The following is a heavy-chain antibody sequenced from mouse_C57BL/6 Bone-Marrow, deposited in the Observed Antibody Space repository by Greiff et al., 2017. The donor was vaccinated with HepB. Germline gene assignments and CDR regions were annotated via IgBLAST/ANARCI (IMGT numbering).Heavy chain of an antibody. CDR1: GYTFTSYW. Sequence: QVQLQQPGAELVKPGASVKLSCKASGYTFTSYWMHWVKQRPGQGLEWIGMIHPNSGSTNYNEKFKSKATLTVDKSSSTAYMQLSSLTSEDSAVYYCARGELWLRREAWFDYWGQGTLVTVSA. D-gene: IGHD2-2*01. CDR3: ARGELWLRREAWFDY. CDR2: IHPNSGST. J-gene: IGHJ3*01. V-gene: IGHV1-64*01.